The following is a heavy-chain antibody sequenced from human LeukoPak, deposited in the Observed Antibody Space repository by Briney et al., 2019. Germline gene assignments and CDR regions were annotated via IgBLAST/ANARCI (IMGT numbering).Heavy chain of an antibody. CDR2: ISGSGGST. J-gene: IGHJ4*02. D-gene: IGHD6-19*01. CDR3: ARYSSDYFDY. Sequence: GGSLRLSCAASGFTFSSYAMSWVRQAPGKGLEWVSAISGSGGSTHYADSVKGRFTISRDNSKNALYLQMNSLRAEDTAVYYCARYSSDYFDYWGQGTLVTVPS. V-gene: IGHV3-23*01. CDR1: GFTFSSYA.